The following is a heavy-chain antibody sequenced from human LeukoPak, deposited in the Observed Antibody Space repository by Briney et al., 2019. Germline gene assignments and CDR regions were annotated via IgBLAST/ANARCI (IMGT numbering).Heavy chain of an antibody. Sequence: SETLSLTCTVSGGSISSYYWSWIRQPPGKGLEWIGYIYYSGSTNYNPSLKSRVTISVDTSKNQFSLKLSSVTAADTAVYYCARGRGYCSSTSCSYFDYWGQGTLVTVSS. V-gene: IGHV4-59*01. CDR1: GGSISSYY. CDR3: ARGRGYCSSTSCSYFDY. CDR2: IYYSGST. D-gene: IGHD2-2*01. J-gene: IGHJ4*02.